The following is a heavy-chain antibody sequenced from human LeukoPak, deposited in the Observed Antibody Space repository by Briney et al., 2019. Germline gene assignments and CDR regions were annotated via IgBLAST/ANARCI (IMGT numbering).Heavy chain of an antibody. J-gene: IGHJ5*02. D-gene: IGHD3-22*01. V-gene: IGHV4-30-4*01. Sequence: PSETLSLTCTVSGCSISSGDYYWRWIRQPPGKGLERIAYMYYSGSTYYNPSLKSRVTMSADTSKNQLSLKLSSVTAADTAVYYCARPYYYDSRIDPWGQGILVTVSS. CDR3: ARPYYYDSRIDP. CDR1: GCSISSGDYY. CDR2: MYYSGST.